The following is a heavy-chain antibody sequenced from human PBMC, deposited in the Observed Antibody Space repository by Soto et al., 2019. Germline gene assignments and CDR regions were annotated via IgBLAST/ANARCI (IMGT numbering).Heavy chain of an antibody. V-gene: IGHV4-39*01. CDR2: IYYDEST. CDR1: GVSLNSGHYY. J-gene: IGHJ4*02. D-gene: IGHD2-15*01. Sequence: SETLSLTCTVSGVSLNSGHYYFVCIRQSPGKGLAWIASIYYDESTYYNPSLKSRVTISTDKPKNQFSLTLKSVTAADTAVYYCGKVLIGATRHTDVDSWGQGALVTVSS. CDR3: GKVLIGATRHTDVDS.